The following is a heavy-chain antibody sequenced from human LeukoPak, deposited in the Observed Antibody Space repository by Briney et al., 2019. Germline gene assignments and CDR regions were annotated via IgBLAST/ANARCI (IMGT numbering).Heavy chain of an antibody. CDR2: INPNSGGT. Sequence: ASVKVSCKASGYTFTGYYMHWVRQAPGQGLEWMGWINPNSGGTNYAQKFQGRVTMTRDTSISTAYMELSRLRSDDTAVYYCARPDYYRSGSYSYWGQGTLVTVSS. D-gene: IGHD3-10*01. CDR1: GYTFTGYY. V-gene: IGHV1-2*02. J-gene: IGHJ4*02. CDR3: ARPDYYRSGSYSY.